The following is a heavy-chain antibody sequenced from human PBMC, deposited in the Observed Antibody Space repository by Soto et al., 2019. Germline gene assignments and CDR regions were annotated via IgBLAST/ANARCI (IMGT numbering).Heavy chain of an antibody. CDR1: GLSISSHPW. J-gene: IGHJ5*02. CDR2: LYPGGGA. CDR3: AKCVNCPNGGRFDP. V-gene: IGHV4-4*02. Sequence: QVQLQESGPGLVTPSGTLSLTCSVSGLSISSHPWWTWVRQAPGKGLEWIGELYPGGGAAYNPSHQNGAALSADYSQNPVSLTLTAATGADTAVYYCAKCVNCPNGGRFDPWGLGALVTLSS. D-gene: IGHD2-8*01.